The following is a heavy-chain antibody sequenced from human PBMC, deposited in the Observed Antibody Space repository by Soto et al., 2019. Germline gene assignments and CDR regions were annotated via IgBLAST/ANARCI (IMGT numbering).Heavy chain of an antibody. CDR1: GGTFSSYA. J-gene: IGHJ4*02. V-gene: IGHV1-69*01. CDR2: IIPIFGTA. CDR3: ARAVMVKSGSYLDY. D-gene: IGHD1-26*01. Sequence: QVQLVQSGAEVKKPGSSVKVSCKASGGTFSSYAISWVRQAPRQGLEWTGGIIPIFGTANYAQKFQGRVTITADESTSTAYMELSSLRSEDTAVYYCARAVMVKSGSYLDYWGQGTLVTVSS.